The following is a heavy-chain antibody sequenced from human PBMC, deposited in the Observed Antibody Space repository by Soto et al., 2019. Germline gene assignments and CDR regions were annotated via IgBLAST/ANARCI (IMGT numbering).Heavy chain of an antibody. CDR2: IGTAGDT. J-gene: IGHJ3*02. Sequence: SGGSLRLSCAASGFTFSSYDMHWVRQATGKGLEWVSAIGTAGDTYYPGSVKGRLTISRENAKNSLYLQMNSLRAEDTAVYYCARVVTMAFDIWGQGTMVTVSS. CDR3: ARVVTMAFDI. CDR1: GFTFSSYD. V-gene: IGHV3-13*01. D-gene: IGHD3-10*01.